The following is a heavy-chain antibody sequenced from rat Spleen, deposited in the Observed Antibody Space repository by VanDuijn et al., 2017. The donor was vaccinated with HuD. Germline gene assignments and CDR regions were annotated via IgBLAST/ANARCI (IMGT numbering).Heavy chain of an antibody. CDR3: ARDLYGGYTDY. CDR2: IWGDGST. V-gene: IGHV2-1*01. CDR1: GFSLISYS. J-gene: IGHJ2*01. D-gene: IGHD1-11*01. Sequence: QVQLKESGPGLVQPSQTPSLTCTVSGFSLISYSVHWIRQPPGKGLEWMGGIWGDGSTDYNSALKSRLSITRDTSKSQVFLKMNSLQTEDTATYYCARDLYGGYTDYWGQGVMVTVSS.